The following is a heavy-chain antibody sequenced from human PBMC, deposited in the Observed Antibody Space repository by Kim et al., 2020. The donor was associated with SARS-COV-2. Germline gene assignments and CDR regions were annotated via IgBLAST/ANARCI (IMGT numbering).Heavy chain of an antibody. D-gene: IGHD3-9*01. V-gene: IGHV4-39*01. J-gene: IGHJ5*02. CDR3: ARSYYDILTGHNWFDP. Sequence: SPKSRVTISVDTSENQFSLKLTSVTAADTAVYYCARSYYDILTGHNWFDPWGHGTLVVVSS.